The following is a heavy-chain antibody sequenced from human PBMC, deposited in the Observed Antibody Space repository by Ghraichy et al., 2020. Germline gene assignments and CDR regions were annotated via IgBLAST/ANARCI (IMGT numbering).Heavy chain of an antibody. CDR2: IKQDGSEK. V-gene: IGHV3-7*01. D-gene: IGHD5-12*01. CDR3: AREQREYSGYWRGGYFDY. Sequence: GGSLRLSCAASGFTFSSYWMSWVRQAPGKGLEWVANIKQDGSEKYYVDSVKGRFTISRDNAKNSLYLQMNSLRAEDTAVYYCAREQREYSGYWRGGYFDYWGQGTLVTVSS. CDR1: GFTFSSYW. J-gene: IGHJ4*02.